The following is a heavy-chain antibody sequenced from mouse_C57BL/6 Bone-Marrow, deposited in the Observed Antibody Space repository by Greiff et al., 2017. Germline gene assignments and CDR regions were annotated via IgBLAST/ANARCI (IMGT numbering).Heavy chain of an antibody. CDR1: GYSITSGYY. CDR2: ISYDGSN. CDR3: ARGGVYDWGYFDY. Sequence: EVQLQQSGPGLVKPSQSLSLTCSVTGYSITSGYYWNWIRQFPGNKLEWMGYISYDGSNNYNPSLKNRISITRDTSKNQFFLKLNSVTTEDTATYYCARGGVYDWGYFDYWGQGTTLTVSS. D-gene: IGHD2-4*01. J-gene: IGHJ2*01. V-gene: IGHV3-6*01.